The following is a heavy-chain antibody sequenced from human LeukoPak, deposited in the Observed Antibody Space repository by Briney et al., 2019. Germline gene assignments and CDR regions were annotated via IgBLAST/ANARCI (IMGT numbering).Heavy chain of an antibody. D-gene: IGHD3-22*01. V-gene: IGHV1-2*02. Sequence: EASVKVSCKASGYTFTGYYMHWVRQAPGQGLEWMGWINPNSGGTNYAQKFQGRVTMTRDTPISTAYMELTSLRSDDTAVYYCARAEVIDYWGQGTLVTVSS. J-gene: IGHJ4*02. CDR2: INPNSGGT. CDR3: ARAEVIDY. CDR1: GYTFTGYY.